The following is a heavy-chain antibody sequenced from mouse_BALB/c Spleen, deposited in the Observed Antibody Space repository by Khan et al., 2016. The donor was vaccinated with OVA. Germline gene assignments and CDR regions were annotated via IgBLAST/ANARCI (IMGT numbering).Heavy chain of an antibody. J-gene: IGHJ2*01. D-gene: IGHD4-1*01. V-gene: IGHV1S136*01. Sequence: VQLKESGPELVKPGASVKMSCKASGYTFTNYVLHWVKQKPGQGLEWIGYINPYNGGTKYTETFKGKATLASDKSSITAYMQLSSLTSEDSAVYYCARANWQAYYFDYWGQGTTLTLSS. CDR3: ARANWQAYYFDY. CDR1: GYTFTNYV. CDR2: INPYNGGT.